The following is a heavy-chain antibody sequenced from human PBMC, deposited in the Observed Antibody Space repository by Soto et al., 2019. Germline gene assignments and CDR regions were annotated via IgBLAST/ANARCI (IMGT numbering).Heavy chain of an antibody. J-gene: IGHJ3*02. CDR2: INAGNGNT. CDR3: ARDLSRPADAGPGGCDAFDI. D-gene: IGHD2-2*01. CDR1: GYTFTSYA. Sequence: QVQLVQSGAEVKKPGASVKVSCKASGYTFTSYAMHWVRQAPGQRLEWMGWINAGNGNTKYSQKFQGRVTITRDTSASTAYMELSSLRSEDTAVYYCARDLSRPADAGPGGCDAFDIWGQGTMVTVSS. V-gene: IGHV1-3*01.